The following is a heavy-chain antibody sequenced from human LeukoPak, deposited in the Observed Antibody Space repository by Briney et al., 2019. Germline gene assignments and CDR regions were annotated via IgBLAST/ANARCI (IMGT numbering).Heavy chain of an antibody. CDR2: IYYDGTT. CDR1: GDSISSRSYF. D-gene: IGHD3-22*01. Sequence: SETLSLTCTVSGDSISSRSYFWGWMWQPPGKGLKWIASIYYDGTTYYNPSLKSRVTISADTSKNQFSLKLTSVTAVDTAVYYCTSRGWIVGLVDYWGQGTLVTVSS. V-gene: IGHV4-39*01. J-gene: IGHJ4*02. CDR3: TSRGWIVGLVDY.